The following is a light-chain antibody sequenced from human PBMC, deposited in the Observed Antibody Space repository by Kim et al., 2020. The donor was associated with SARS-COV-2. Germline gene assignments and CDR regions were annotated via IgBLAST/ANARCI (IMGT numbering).Light chain of an antibody. V-gene: IGLV2-14*03. CDR2: NVN. CDR3: SSFTSSTTVI. CDR1: SSAIVSYTY. Sequence: QSYTLSCTGTSSAIVSYTYVSWYQQSPGKAPKLISYNVNNRPSGVSNRFSGSKSGNTASLTVSGLQTEDEADYYCSSFTSSTTVIFGGGTQLTVL. J-gene: IGLJ2*01.